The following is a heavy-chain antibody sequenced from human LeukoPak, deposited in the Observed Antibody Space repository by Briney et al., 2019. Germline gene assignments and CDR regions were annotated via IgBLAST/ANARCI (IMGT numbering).Heavy chain of an antibody. CDR2: INHSGST. CDR3: ARGRKGPIVVVPAAPFDP. J-gene: IGHJ5*02. D-gene: IGHD2-2*01. V-gene: IGHV4-34*01. Sequence: SETLSLTCAVYGGSFSGYYWNWVRQPPGKGLEWIGEINHSGSTNYNPSLKSRVTISVDTSKNQFSLKLSSVTAADTAVYYCARGRKGPIVVVPAAPFDPWGQGTLVTVSS. CDR1: GGSFSGYY.